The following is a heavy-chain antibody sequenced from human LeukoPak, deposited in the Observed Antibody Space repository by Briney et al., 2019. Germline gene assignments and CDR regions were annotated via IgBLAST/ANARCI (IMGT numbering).Heavy chain of an antibody. CDR2: ISYSGNT. Sequence: SETLSLTYTVSAGSISSSDYYWGWIRQSPGKGLEWIGRISYSGNTYYNPSLKSRVTISVDTSKNHFSLRLSSVTAADTAVYYYMDVWGEGTTVAVSS. CDR3: MDV. CDR1: AGSISSSDYY. J-gene: IGHJ6*03. V-gene: IGHV4-39*02.